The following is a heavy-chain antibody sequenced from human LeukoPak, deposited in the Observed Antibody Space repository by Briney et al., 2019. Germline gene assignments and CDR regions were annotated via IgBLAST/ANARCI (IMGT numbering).Heavy chain of an antibody. Sequence: SVKVSCKASGGTFSSYAISWVRQAPGQGLEWMGGIIPIFGTANYAQKFQGRVTITADESTSPAYMELSSLRSEDTAVYYCARDPHDYHDSSGYYGGYWGQGTLVTVSS. D-gene: IGHD3-22*01. J-gene: IGHJ4*02. CDR3: ARDPHDYHDSSGYYGGY. V-gene: IGHV1-69*13. CDR2: IIPIFGTA. CDR1: GGTFSSYA.